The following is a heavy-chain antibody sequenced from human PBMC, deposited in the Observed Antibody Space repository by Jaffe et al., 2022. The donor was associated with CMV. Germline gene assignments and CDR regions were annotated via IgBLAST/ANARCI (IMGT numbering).Heavy chain of an antibody. CDR3: APGGGGTQKYFDY. D-gene: IGHD3-16*01. Sequence: EVQLLESGGGLVQPGGSLRLSCAASGFTFSSYAMSWVRQAPGKGLEWVSAISGSGGSTYYADSVKGRFTISRDNSKNTLYLQMNSLRAEDTAVYYCAPGGGGTQKYFDYWGQGTLVTVSS. CDR2: ISGSGGST. CDR1: GFTFSSYA. J-gene: IGHJ4*02. V-gene: IGHV3-23*01.